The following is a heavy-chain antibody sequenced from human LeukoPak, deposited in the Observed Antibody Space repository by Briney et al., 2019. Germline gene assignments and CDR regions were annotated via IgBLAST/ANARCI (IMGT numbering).Heavy chain of an antibody. CDR2: IYYSGST. CDR1: GGSISPYY. V-gene: IGHV4-59*13. J-gene: IGHJ3*02. CDR3: ARDRRRDLLHAFDI. Sequence: SETLSLTCTVSGGSISPYYWSWIRQSPGQGLEWIGYIYYSGSTYYNPSLNSRLTMAVDTSQNQFSLKLSSVTAADTAVYYCARDRRRDLLHAFDIWGQGTMVTVSS. D-gene: IGHD1-26*01.